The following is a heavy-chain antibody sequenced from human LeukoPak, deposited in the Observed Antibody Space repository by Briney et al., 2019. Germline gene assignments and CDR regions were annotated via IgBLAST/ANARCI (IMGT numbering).Heavy chain of an antibody. V-gene: IGHV4-39*07. J-gene: IGHJ5*02. CDR2: IYYSGST. D-gene: IGHD6-13*01. CDR1: GGSISSSSYY. Sequence: PSETLSLTCTVSGGSISSSSYYWGWIRQPPGKGLEWIGSIYYSGSTDYNPSLKSRVTISVDTSKNQFSLKLSSVTAADTAVYYCARGTTGYTSTWSYLYWFDPWGQGTLVTVSS. CDR3: ARGTTGYTSTWSYLYWFDP.